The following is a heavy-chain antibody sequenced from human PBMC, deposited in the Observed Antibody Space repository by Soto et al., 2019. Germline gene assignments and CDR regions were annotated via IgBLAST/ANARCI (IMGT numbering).Heavy chain of an antibody. V-gene: IGHV6-1*01. D-gene: IGHD2-21*01. J-gene: IGHJ2*01. CDR2: TFYRSKWYN. Sequence: SQTLSLTCAISGDSVSSNIAAWNWIRQSPSRGLEWLGRTFYRSKWYNEYAPSVKSRVTITSDTSRNQFSLHLNSVTPEDTAVYSCPNHRPYGPSPTYWYFVIWGRGTQVTVSS. CDR3: PNHRPYGPSPTYWYFVI. CDR1: GDSVSSNIAA.